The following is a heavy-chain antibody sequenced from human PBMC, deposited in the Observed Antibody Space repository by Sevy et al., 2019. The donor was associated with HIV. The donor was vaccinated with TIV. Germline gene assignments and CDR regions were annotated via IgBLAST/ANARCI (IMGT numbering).Heavy chain of an antibody. J-gene: IGHJ4*02. CDR2: INPNSGGT. Sequence: ASVKVSCKASGYTFTGYYMHWVRQAPGQGLEWMGWINPNSGGTNYAQKFQDRVTMTRDTSISTAYMELSRLRSDDTAVYYCARVRGQYYYDSSGYQYFDYWGQGTLVTVSS. CDR3: ARVRGQYYYDSSGYQYFDY. V-gene: IGHV1-2*02. D-gene: IGHD3-22*01. CDR1: GYTFTGYY.